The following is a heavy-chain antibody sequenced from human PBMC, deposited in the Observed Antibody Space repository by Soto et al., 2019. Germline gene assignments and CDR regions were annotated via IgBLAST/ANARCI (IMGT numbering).Heavy chain of an antibody. CDR2: IDEYGSTI. CDR3: TRDIGGKGAY. J-gene: IGHJ4*02. V-gene: IGHV3-74*01. CDR1: GFTFSSYR. Sequence: PGGSLRLSCAASGFTFSSYRVHWVRQVPGKGLLWVSRIDEYGSTINYADSVKGRFTISRDNARNTLYLEMNSLRAEDTAMYYCTRDIGGKGAYWGPGTLVTVSS. D-gene: IGHD3-10*01.